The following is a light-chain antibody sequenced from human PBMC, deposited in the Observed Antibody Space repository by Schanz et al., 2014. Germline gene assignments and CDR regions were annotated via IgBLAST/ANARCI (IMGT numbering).Light chain of an antibody. Sequence: QSALTQPASVSGSPGQSITISCTGTSSDVGSYNLVSWYQQHPDKAPKLIIYEGTKRPSGVSNRFSGSKSGNTASLTISGLQVEDEADYYCSSYTSSSTRVFGGGTKLTVL. J-gene: IGLJ3*02. CDR3: SSYTSSSTRV. CDR1: SSDVGSYNL. CDR2: EGT. V-gene: IGLV2-14*02.